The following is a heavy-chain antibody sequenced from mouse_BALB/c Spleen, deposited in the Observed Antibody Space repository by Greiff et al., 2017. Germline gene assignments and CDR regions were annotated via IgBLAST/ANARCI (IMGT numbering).Heavy chain of an antibody. D-gene: IGHD3-1*01. V-gene: IGHV14-3*02. CDR3: ARGARGFAY. CDR2: IDPANGNT. Sequence: EVKLMESGAELVKPGASVKLSCTASGFNIKDTYMHWVKQRPEQGLEWIGRIDPANGNTKYDPKFQGKATITADTSSNTAYLQLSSLTSEDTAVYYCARGARGFAYWGQGTLVTVSA. CDR1: GFNIKDTY. J-gene: IGHJ3*01.